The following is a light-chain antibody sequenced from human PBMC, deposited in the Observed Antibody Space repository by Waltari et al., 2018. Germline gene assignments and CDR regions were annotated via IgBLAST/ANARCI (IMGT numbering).Light chain of an antibody. CDR3: QQVNTYPRT. V-gene: IGKV1-9*01. CDR1: QGVGSY. CDR2: AAS. J-gene: IGKJ4*01. Sequence: DVQLTQSPSFLSASVGDRVTITCRASQGVGSYLAWYQQKPGEAPKLLIHAASTLQSGVPSRFSGSSSGTEFTLTVSSLQPEDFGTYYCQQVNTYPRTFGGGTKVEI.